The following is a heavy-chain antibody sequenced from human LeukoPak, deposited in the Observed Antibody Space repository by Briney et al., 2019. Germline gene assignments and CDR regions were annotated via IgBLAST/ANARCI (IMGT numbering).Heavy chain of an antibody. V-gene: IGHV3-30-3*01. CDR2: ISYDGSNK. J-gene: IGHJ3*02. Sequence: PGGSLRLSCAASGFTFSSYAMHWVRQAPGKGLEWVAVISYDGSNKYYADSVKGRFTISRDNSKNTLYLQMNSLRAEDTAVYYCARGRGRDGYPNAFDIWGQGTMVTVSS. D-gene: IGHD5-24*01. CDR3: ARGRGRDGYPNAFDI. CDR1: GFTFSSYA.